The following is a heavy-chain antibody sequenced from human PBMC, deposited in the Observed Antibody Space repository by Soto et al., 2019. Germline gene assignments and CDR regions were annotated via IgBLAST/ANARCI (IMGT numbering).Heavy chain of an antibody. CDR2: ISGSGGST. CDR3: AKDYDFWSGYYTGPYFDY. D-gene: IGHD3-3*01. V-gene: IGHV3-23*01. CDR1: GITFGSRA. J-gene: IGHJ4*02. Sequence: GGSLRLSCVASGITFGSRAMSWVRQAPGEGLEWVSAISGSGGSTYYADSVKGRFTISRDNSKNTLYLQMNSLRAEDTAVYYCAKDYDFWSGYYTGPYFDYWGQGTLVTVSS.